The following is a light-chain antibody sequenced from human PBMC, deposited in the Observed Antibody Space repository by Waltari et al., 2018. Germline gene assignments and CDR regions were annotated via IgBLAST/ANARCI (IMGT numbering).Light chain of an antibody. CDR1: QVTTS. CDR3: MHAIEVVT. V-gene: IGKV2-24*01. CDR2: KIS. J-gene: IGKJ4*01. Sequence: DIVMTQTPLSSPVTLGQPASISCRSSQVTTSLSWLQQRPGQPPRLLIYKISNRFSGVPDRFTGSGAGTDFTLKISRVEAEDVAIYYCMHAIEVVTFGGGTKVEIK.